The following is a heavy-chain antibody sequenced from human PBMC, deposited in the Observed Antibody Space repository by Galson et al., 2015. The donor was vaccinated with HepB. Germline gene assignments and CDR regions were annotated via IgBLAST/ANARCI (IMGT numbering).Heavy chain of an antibody. Sequence: SLRLSCAASGFTFSRYAMHWVRQAPGEGLEWVAVIRYDGSNKYFADSVKGRFTISRDNSKNTLSLQMDSLRPEDTAVYYCARDDYADNVVMFDYWGQGIQVTVSS. CDR2: IRYDGSNK. CDR3: ARDDYADNVVMFDY. V-gene: IGHV3-33*01. D-gene: IGHD4-17*01. J-gene: IGHJ4*02. CDR1: GFTFSRYA.